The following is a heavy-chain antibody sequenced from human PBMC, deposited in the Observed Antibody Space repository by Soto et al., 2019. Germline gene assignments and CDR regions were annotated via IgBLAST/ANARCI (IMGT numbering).Heavy chain of an antibody. V-gene: IGHV3-11*01. J-gene: IGHJ6*02. Sequence: QVQLVESGGGLVKPGGSLRLSCAASGFTFSDYYMSWIRQAPGKGLEWVSYISSSGFTIYYADSVKGRFTISRGNAMNSLYLQMNSLRAEDTALYYCARATLRGNEGYYYGLDVWGPGTTVTVSS. D-gene: IGHD3-10*01. CDR2: ISSSGFTI. CDR1: GFTFSDYY. CDR3: ARATLRGNEGYYYGLDV.